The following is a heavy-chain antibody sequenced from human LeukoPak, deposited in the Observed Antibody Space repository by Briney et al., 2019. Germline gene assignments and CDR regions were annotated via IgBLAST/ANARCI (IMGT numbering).Heavy chain of an antibody. J-gene: IGHJ3*02. CDR1: GGSISNYY. D-gene: IGHD3-22*01. CDR3: ARYYYDNSGSIYAFDI. CDR2: IYYTGNT. Sequence: PSETLSLTCTVSGGSISNYYWNWIRQPPGKGQEWIGYIYYTGNTNYNPSLKSRVTISVDTSKNQFSLKLSSVTSADTAVYYCARYYYDNSGSIYAFDIWGQGTMVTVSS. V-gene: IGHV4-59*01.